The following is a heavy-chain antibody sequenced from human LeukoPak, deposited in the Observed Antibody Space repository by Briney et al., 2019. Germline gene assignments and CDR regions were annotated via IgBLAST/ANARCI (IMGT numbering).Heavy chain of an antibody. Sequence: SETLSLTCAVYGGSFSGYYWSWIRQPPGKGLEWIGEINHSGSTNYNPSLKSRATISVDTSKNQFSLKLSSVTAADTAVYYCARGRGDLDMWGQGTLVTVSS. V-gene: IGHV4-34*01. D-gene: IGHD2-21*01. J-gene: IGHJ4*02. CDR3: ARGRGDLDM. CDR2: INHSGST. CDR1: GGSFSGYY.